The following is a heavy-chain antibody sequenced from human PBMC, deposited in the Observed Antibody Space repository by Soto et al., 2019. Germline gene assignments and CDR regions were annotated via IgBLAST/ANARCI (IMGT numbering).Heavy chain of an antibody. D-gene: IGHD2-2*01. V-gene: IGHV4-4*07. CDR2: IYTSGST. Sequence: LSLTCTVSGGSISSYYWSWIRQPAGKGLEWIGRIYTSGSTNYNPSLKSRVTMSVDTSKNQFSLKLSSVTAADTAVYYCARDAPPIVVVPAAIAGWFDPWGQGTLVTGSS. J-gene: IGHJ5*02. CDR3: ARDAPPIVVVPAAIAGWFDP. CDR1: GGSISSYY.